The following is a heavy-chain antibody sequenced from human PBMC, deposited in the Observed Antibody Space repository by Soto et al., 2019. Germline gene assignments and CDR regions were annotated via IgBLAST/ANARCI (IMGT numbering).Heavy chain of an antibody. CDR1: GFTFSSRW. CDR2: INSDGTTI. CDR3: AIGTQTTVTTRLIDV. D-gene: IGHD4-17*01. J-gene: IGHJ4*02. V-gene: IGHV3-74*01. Sequence: PGGSLRLSCAASGFTFSSRWMHWVRQAPGKGLVWVSRINSDGTTITYADSVKGRFTISRDNAKNTLYLQMNSLRAEDTAVYYCAIGTQTTVTTRLIDVWGQATRVTVSS.